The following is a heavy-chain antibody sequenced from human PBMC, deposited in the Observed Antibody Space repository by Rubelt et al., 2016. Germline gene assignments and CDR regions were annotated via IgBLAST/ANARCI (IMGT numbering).Heavy chain of an antibody. V-gene: IGHV4-34*01. CDR2: INHSGST. CDR1: GGSFSGYY. CDR3: GLAPPSHGRRYGMDV. D-gene: IGHD6-13*01. J-gene: IGHJ6*02. Sequence: QVQLQQWGAGLLKPSETLSLTCAVYGGSFSGYYWSWIRQPPGKGLEWIGEINHSGSTNYNPSLKSRVTISVDTSKNQFSLKLSSVTAADTAVYYCGLAPPSHGRRYGMDVWGQGTTVTVSS.